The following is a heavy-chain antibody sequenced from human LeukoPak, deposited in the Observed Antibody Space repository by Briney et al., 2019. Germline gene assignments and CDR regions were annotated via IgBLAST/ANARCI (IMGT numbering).Heavy chain of an antibody. J-gene: IGHJ4*02. D-gene: IGHD4-17*01. V-gene: IGHV3-48*03. Sequence: TGGSLRLSCAASGFTFSSSEMNWVRQAPGKGLEWVSYISSGGSTIYYADSVKGRFTICRDNAKNSLYLQMNSLRAEDTAVYYCARLTVTRYFDYWGQGTLVTVSS. CDR1: GFTFSSSE. CDR2: ISSGGSTI. CDR3: ARLTVTRYFDY.